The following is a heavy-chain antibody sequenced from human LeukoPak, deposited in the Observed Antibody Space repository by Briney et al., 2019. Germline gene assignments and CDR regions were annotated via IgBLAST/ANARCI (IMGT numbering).Heavy chain of an antibody. CDR3: ASSIVVVPAAPFDY. V-gene: IGHV1-24*01. D-gene: IGHD2-2*01. CDR1: GYTLTELS. J-gene: IGHJ4*02. Sequence: GASVKVSCKVSGYTLTELSMHWVRQAPGKGLEWMGGFDPEDGETIYAQKFQGRVTMTRDTSISTAYMELSRLRSDDTAVYYCASSIVVVPAAPFDYWGQGTLVTVSS. CDR2: FDPEDGET.